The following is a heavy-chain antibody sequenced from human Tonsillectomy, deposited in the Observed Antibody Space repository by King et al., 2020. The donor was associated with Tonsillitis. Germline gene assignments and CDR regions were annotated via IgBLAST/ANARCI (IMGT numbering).Heavy chain of an antibody. CDR1: GVTLNNYW. V-gene: IGHV3-7*03. CDR3: ARDTNYFDGNLYYDVFDL. Sequence: VQLVESGGGLVQPGGSLRLSCSAFGVTLNNYWMTWVRRAPGKGLEWVANIREDGNRQYYMDSVEGRFTISRDNARNSGYLQMNSLRAGETAVYYCARDTNYFDGNLYYDVFDLWGQGTMVTVSS. J-gene: IGHJ3*01. D-gene: IGHD3-22*01. CDR2: IREDGNRQ.